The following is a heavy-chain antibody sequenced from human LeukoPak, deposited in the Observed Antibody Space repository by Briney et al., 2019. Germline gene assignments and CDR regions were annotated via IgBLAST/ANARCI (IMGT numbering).Heavy chain of an antibody. J-gene: IGHJ4*02. CDR1: GFTFSNYA. CDR3: AEDTYYYGSGSYSDY. Sequence: GGSLRLSCAASGFTFSNYAMSWVRQAPGKGLEWVSVISDRGGSTYHADSVKGRFTISRDNSKNTLYLQMNSLRAEDTTVDYCAEDTYYYGSGSYSDYWGQGTLVAVSS. CDR2: ISDRGGST. V-gene: IGHV3-23*01. D-gene: IGHD3-10*01.